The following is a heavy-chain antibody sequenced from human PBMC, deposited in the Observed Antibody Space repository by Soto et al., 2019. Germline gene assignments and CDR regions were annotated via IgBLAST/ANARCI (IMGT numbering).Heavy chain of an antibody. Sequence: GSLRLSWAASGLSLTNYEMNWVRRAPGKGLEWISYISSSGKTISYADSVKGRFTISRDNAKNSLYLQMNSMRAEDTAVYYCARDPEKYSGSDLGIDYWGQGTLVTVSS. D-gene: IGHD5-12*01. J-gene: IGHJ4*02. CDR1: GLSLTNYE. CDR3: ARDPEKYSGSDLGIDY. V-gene: IGHV3-48*03. CDR2: ISSSGKTI.